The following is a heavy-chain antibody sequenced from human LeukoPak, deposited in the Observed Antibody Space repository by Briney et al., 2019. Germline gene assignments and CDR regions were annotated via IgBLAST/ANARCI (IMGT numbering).Heavy chain of an antibody. D-gene: IGHD3-9*01. V-gene: IGHV4-31*03. CDR1: GGSISSGGYY. CDR3: ARDPSRYDILTGKLVRGMDV. J-gene: IGHJ6*02. Sequence: PSQTLSLTCTVSGGSISSGGYYWSWIRQHPGKGLEWIGYIYYSGSTYYTPSLKSRVTISVDTSKSQFSLKLSSVTAADTAVYYCARDPSRYDILTGKLVRGMDVWGQGTTVTVSS. CDR2: IYYSGST.